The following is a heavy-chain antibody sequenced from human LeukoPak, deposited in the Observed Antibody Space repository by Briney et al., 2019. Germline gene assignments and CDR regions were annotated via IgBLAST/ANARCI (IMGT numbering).Heavy chain of an antibody. D-gene: IGHD2-21*01. CDR1: GGSISSSSYY. V-gene: IGHV4-39*01. Sequence: PSETLSLTCTVSGGSISSSSYYWGWIRQPPGKGLEWIGSIYYSGSTYYNPSLKSRVAISVDTSKNQFSLKLSSVTAADTAVYYCARHFHIVVVYFDYWGQGTLVTVSS. CDR3: ARHFHIVVVYFDY. J-gene: IGHJ4*02. CDR2: IYYSGST.